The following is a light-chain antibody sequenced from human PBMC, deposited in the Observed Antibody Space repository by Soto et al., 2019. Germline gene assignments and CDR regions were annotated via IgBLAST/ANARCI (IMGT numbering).Light chain of an antibody. CDR2: EVS. J-gene: IGLJ1*01. Sequence: QSALTQPASVSGSPGQSITISCTGTSSDVGSYNLVSWHQQHPGKAPGLMIYEVSKRPSGISNRYSGSKSGNTASLTISGLQTEDEADYYCCSYAGNSTFVFGTGTKLTVL. V-gene: IGLV2-23*02. CDR1: SSDVGSYNL. CDR3: CSYAGNSTFV.